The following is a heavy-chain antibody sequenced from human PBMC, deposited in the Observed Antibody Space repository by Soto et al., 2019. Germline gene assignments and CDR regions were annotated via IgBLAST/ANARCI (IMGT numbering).Heavy chain of an antibody. Sequence: SETLSLTCTVSGGSIRSYCWTWIRQPPGEGLEWIGCICNSGTTNYNPSLKSRVTISIDTSKNQFSLKLSSVTAADTAVYYCARVLYDSSGYYKTPTPYYYYGMDVWGQGTKVTVSS. CDR3: ARVLYDSSGYYKTPTPYYYYGMDV. CDR1: GGSIRSYC. D-gene: IGHD3-22*01. V-gene: IGHV4-59*12. CDR2: ICNSGTT. J-gene: IGHJ6*02.